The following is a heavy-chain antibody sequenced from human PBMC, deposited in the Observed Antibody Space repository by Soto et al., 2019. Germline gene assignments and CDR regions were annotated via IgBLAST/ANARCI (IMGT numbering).Heavy chain of an antibody. J-gene: IGHJ5*02. CDR2: ISGSGGST. V-gene: IGHV3-23*01. CDR1: GFTFSSYA. Sequence: EVQLLESGGGLVQPGGSLRLSCAASGFTFSSYAMSWVRQAPGKGLEWVSAISGSGGSTYYADSVKGRFTISRDNSKNMLYLQMNSLRAEDTAVYYCAKDRGGYYGSGSHQAGWFDPWGQGTLVTVSS. CDR3: AKDRGGYYGSGSHQAGWFDP. D-gene: IGHD3-10*01.